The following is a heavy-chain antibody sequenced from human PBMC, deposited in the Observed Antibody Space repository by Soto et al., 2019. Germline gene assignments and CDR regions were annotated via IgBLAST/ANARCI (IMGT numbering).Heavy chain of an antibody. V-gene: IGHV3-66*01. D-gene: IGHD2-8*01. CDR3: ARDSVMRPSYGMDV. CDR2: IYSGGST. CDR1: GFTVSSNY. J-gene: IGHJ6*02. Sequence: EVQLMESGGGLVQPGGSLRLSCAASGFTVSSNYMNWVRQAPGKGLEWVSVIYSGGSTYSADSVKGRFIISRDNSKNTRYLQMNSLRAEDTAVYYCARDSVMRPSYGMDVWGHGTTVTVSS.